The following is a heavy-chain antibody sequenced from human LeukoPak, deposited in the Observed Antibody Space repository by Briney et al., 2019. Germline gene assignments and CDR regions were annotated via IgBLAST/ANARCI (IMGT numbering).Heavy chain of an antibody. CDR3: ARGVAVAGLFDY. V-gene: IGHV4-34*01. CDR2: INHSGST. D-gene: IGHD6-19*01. CDR1: GGSFSGYY. J-gene: IGHJ4*02. Sequence: SETLSLTCAVYGGSFSGYYWSWIRQPPGKGLEWNGEINHSGSTNYNPSLKSRVTISVDTSKNQFSLKLSSVTAADTAVYYCARGVAVAGLFDYWGQGTLVTVSS.